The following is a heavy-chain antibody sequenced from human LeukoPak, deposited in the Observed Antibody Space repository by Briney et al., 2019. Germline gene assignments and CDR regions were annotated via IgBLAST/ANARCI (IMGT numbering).Heavy chain of an antibody. Sequence: GGSLRLSCAASGFTFSSYGMHWVRQAPGKGLEWVAVISYHGSNKYYADSVKGRFTISRDNSKNTLYLQMNSLRAEDTAVYYCARPQGFDFWSGYYLYWGQGILVTVSS. D-gene: IGHD3-3*01. CDR1: GFTFSSYG. CDR2: ISYHGSNK. CDR3: ARPQGFDFWSGYYLY. J-gene: IGHJ4*02. V-gene: IGHV3-30*03.